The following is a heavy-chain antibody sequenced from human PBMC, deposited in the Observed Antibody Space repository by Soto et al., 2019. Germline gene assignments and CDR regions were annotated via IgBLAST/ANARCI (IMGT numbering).Heavy chain of an antibody. V-gene: IGHV3-53*01. CDR2: IYSGDVT. CDR1: RFSVTTNC. CDR3: ARGQVMDHAYFDY. Sequence: RGSLRLSCGVSRFSVTTNCISWFRQAPVKGMEWVSLIYSGDVTHYADSVRGSFSISGDSSKNALYLQMNSLRAEDMALYYCARGQVMDHAYFDYWGQGALVTVSS. D-gene: IGHD2-8*01. J-gene: IGHJ4*02.